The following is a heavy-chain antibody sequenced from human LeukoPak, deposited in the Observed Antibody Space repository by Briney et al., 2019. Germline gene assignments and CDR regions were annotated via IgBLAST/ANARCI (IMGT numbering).Heavy chain of an antibody. V-gene: IGHV4-34*01. CDR1: GGSFSGYY. J-gene: IGHJ4*02. CDR2: INHSGST. D-gene: IGHD3-22*01. Sequence: PSETLSLTCAVYGGSFSGYYWSWIRQPPGKGLEWIGEINHSGSTNYNPSLKSRVTISVDTSKNQFSLKLSSVTAADTAVYYCARPRPAGGYYQRALDYWGQGTLVTVSS. CDR3: ARPRPAGGYYQRALDY.